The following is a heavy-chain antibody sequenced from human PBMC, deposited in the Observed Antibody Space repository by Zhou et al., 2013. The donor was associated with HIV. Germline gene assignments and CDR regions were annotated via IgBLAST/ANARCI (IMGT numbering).Heavy chain of an antibody. CDR3: ARDLEVAPAGSPLGT. Sequence: QVQLVQSGAEVKKPGASVKVSCKASGDTFISYYMHWVRQAPGQGLEWMGIINPSGGGTTYAQKLQGRVTMTRDTSTSTVYMELSSLRSEDTAVYYCARDLEVAPAGSPLGTWGQGTLVTVSS. J-gene: IGHJ4*02. V-gene: IGHV1-46*04. CDR2: INPSGGGT. CDR1: GDTFISYY. D-gene: IGHD6-13*01.